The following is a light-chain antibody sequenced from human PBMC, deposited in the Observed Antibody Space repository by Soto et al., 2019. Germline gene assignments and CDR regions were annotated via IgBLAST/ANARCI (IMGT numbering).Light chain of an antibody. CDR3: SSYTSSSSLWV. J-gene: IGLJ1*01. CDR2: DVT. Sequence: QSALTQPASVSGSPGQSITISCTGTSSDVGGYNYVSWYQQHPGKAPKLMIYDVTNRPSGVSNRFSGSKSGNTASLTISGLQAEDEADYYCSSYTSSSSLWVFGTGTKVTV. CDR1: SSDVGGYNY. V-gene: IGLV2-14*01.